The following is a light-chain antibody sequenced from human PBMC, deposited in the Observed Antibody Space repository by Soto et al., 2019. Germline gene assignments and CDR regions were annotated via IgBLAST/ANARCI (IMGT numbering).Light chain of an antibody. CDR2: DDS. CDR1: DIGNKR. CDR3: QVWHSSSDHHVV. J-gene: IGLJ2*01. V-gene: IGLV3-21*02. Sequence: SYELTQPPSVSVAPGQTARLTCGGTDIGNKRVHWYQQKPGQAPLLVVYDDSDRPSGIPERFSGSNSGNTATLTISRVEAGDEADYYCQVWHSSSDHHVVFGGGTKLTVL.